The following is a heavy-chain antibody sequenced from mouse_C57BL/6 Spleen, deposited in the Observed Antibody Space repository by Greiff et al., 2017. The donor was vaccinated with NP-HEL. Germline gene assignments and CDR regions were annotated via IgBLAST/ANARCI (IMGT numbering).Heavy chain of an antibody. CDR2: ISSGGSYT. CDR1: GFTFSSYG. J-gene: IGHJ1*03. CDR3: ARPTSSLWYFDV. V-gene: IGHV5-6*01. Sequence: EVQLVESGGDLVKPGGSLKLSCAASGFTFSSYGMSWVRQTPDKRLEWVATISSGGSYTYYPDSVKGRFTISRDNAKNTLYLQMSSLKSEDTAMYYCARPTSSLWYFDVWGTGTTVTVSS. D-gene: IGHD1-1*01.